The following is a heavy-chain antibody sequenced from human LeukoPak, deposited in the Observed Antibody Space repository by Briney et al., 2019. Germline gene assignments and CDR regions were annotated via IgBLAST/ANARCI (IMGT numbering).Heavy chain of an antibody. CDR1: GFTFSSYS. J-gene: IGHJ4*02. V-gene: IGHV3-21*01. CDR2: ISSSSSYI. D-gene: IGHD4-23*01. CDR3: AGDMETTVVTPIDY. Sequence: GGSLRLSCAASGFTFSSYSMNWVRQAPGKGLEWVSSISSSSSYIYYADSVKGRFTISRDNAKNSLYLQMNSLRAEDTAVYYCAGDMETTVVTPIDYWGQGTLVTVSS.